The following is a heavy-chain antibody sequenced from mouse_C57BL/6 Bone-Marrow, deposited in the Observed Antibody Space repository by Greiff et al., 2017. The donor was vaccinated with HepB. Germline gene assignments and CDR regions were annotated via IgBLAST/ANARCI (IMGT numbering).Heavy chain of an antibody. J-gene: IGHJ2*01. V-gene: IGHV1-4*01. CDR2: INPRSGYT. CDR1: GYTFTSYT. Sequence: VQLQQPGAELARPGASVKMSCKASGYTFTSYTMHWVKQRPGQGLEWIGYINPRSGYTKYNQKFKDKATLTEDKSSSTAYMHLSSLTSEDSAVYYCARGDTTVVGYYFDYWGQGTTLTVSS. D-gene: IGHD1-1*01. CDR3: ARGDTTVVGYYFDY.